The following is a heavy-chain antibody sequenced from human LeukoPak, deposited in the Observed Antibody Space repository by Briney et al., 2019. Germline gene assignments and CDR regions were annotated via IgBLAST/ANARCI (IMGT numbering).Heavy chain of an antibody. J-gene: IGHJ1*01. CDR1: GFTVSSNY. V-gene: IGHV3-66*02. Sequence: GGSLRLSCAASGFTVSSNYMSWVRQAPGKGLEWVSVIYSGGSTYYADSVKGRFTISRDNSKNTLHLQMNSLRAEDTAVYYCARETVTMVRGVIKDFQHWGQGTLVTVSS. CDR3: ARETVTMVRGVIKDFQH. CDR2: IYSGGST. D-gene: IGHD3-10*01.